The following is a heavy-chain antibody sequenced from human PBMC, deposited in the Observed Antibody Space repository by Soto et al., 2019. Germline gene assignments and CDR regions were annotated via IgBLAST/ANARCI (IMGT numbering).Heavy chain of an antibody. CDR1: GFSFTGYY. Sequence: ASEKVSCKASGFSFTGYYIHWLRQAPGHGLEWMGWINAHSGGTEYAQKLQGRVTLTRDTSISTAYMTLSSLRSDDTAIYYCAKDLTRQLAYWLNPCCQAIQVTLSS. D-gene: IGHD6-6*01. CDR2: INAHSGGT. CDR3: AKDLTRQLAYWLNP. J-gene: IGHJ5*02. V-gene: IGHV1-2*02.